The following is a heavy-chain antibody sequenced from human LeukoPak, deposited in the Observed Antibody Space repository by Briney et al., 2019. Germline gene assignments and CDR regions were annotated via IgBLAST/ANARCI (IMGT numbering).Heavy chain of an antibody. V-gene: IGHV4-34*01. CDR1: GESFSDYY. CDR2: INHSGDT. CDR3: ARGGKRLCKSRSCFREDHYNGRGWFDP. J-gene: IGHJ5*02. D-gene: IGHD1-1*01. Sequence: RSKTLSLTCAVSGESFSDYYWNWIRQPPGKGLEWIGEINHSGDTNYNPSLKNRVTISVATSRRQFSLRLDSVTAADTAVYYCARGGKRLCKSRSCFREDHYNGRGWFDPWGQGTLVTISS.